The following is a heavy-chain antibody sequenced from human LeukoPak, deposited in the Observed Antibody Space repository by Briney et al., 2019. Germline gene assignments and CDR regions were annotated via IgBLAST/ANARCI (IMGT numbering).Heavy chain of an antibody. Sequence: ASVKVSCKASGYTFTSYGISWVRQAPGQGLEWMGWISAYNGNTNYAQKLQGRVTMTTDTSTSTAYMELSSLRSEDTAVYYCARGLKEYDILTGYWSDAFDIWGQGTMVTVSS. D-gene: IGHD3-9*01. CDR1: GYTFTSYG. J-gene: IGHJ3*02. V-gene: IGHV1-18*01. CDR3: ARGLKEYDILTGYWSDAFDI. CDR2: ISAYNGNT.